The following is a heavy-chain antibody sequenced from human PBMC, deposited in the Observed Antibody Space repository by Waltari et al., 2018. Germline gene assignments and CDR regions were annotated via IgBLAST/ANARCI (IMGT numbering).Heavy chain of an antibody. Sequence: QVQLQQWGAGLLKPSETLSLTCAVYGGSFSGSSWCWTRPPPGKGLEWIGEINHSGSTNYNPSLKSRVTISVDTSKNQFSLKLSSVTAADTAVYYCARERSSWSFYYMDVWGKGTTVTVSS. CDR3: ARERSSWSFYYMDV. CDR2: INHSGST. D-gene: IGHD6-13*01. CDR1: GGSFSGSS. V-gene: IGHV4-34*01. J-gene: IGHJ6*03.